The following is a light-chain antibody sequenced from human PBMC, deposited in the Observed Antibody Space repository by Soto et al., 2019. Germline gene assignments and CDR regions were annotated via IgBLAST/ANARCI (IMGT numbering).Light chain of an antibody. J-gene: IGKJ3*01. Sequence: DIQMTQSPSTLSASVGDRVTITCRASQSISNWLAWYQQKLGKAPKLLIYDASNLETGVPSRFSGSVSGTDFTFTISSLQPEDIGTYYCHQYDSLPFTFGPGTRVDI. CDR1: QSISNW. CDR2: DAS. V-gene: IGKV1-33*01. CDR3: HQYDSLPFT.